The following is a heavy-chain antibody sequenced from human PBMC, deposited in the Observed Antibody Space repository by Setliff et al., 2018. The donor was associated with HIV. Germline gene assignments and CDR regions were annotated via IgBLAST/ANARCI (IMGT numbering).Heavy chain of an antibody. V-gene: IGHV3-30*03. J-gene: IGHJ4*02. D-gene: IGHD3-10*01. CDR2: ISYDGSTF. CDR3: AQIWFGGAHFR. Sequence: GGSLRLSCAASGFGFGTYGMQWVRQAPGKGLEWVASISYDGSTFYHSDSVEGRFTISRDNSKNTLFLEMNSLRVEDTAVYYCAQIWFGGAHFRWGQGTLVTVSS. CDR1: GFGFGTYG.